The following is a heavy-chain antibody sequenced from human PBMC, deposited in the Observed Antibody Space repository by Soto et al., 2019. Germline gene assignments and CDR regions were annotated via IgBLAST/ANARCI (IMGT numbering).Heavy chain of an antibody. CDR2: ISSSSSTI. V-gene: IGHV3-48*01. CDR1: GFTFSSYS. Sequence: GGSLRLSCAASGFTFSSYSMNWVRQAPGKGLEWVSSISSSSSTIYYADSVKGRFTISRDNAKNSLYLQMNSLRAEDTAVYYCARDSVSYCSGGSCYSEKYFQHWGQGTLVTVSS. CDR3: ARDSVSYCSGGSCYSEKYFQH. J-gene: IGHJ1*01. D-gene: IGHD2-15*01.